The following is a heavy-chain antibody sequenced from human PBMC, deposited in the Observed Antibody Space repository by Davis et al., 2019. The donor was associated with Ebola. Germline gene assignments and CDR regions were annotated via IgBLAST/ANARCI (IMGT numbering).Heavy chain of an antibody. V-gene: IGHV3-23*01. Sequence: PGGPLRLSCAASGSTFRSYAMTWARRAPGKGLEWVSTLGTSADTYYADSVKGRFTISRDNSKNTLYLQMNGLRVEDTAIYYCAKDTSNIWFEMWGQGTNVTVSS. CDR3: AKDTSNIWFEM. D-gene: IGHD1-26*01. CDR1: GSTFRSYA. CDR2: LGTSADT. J-gene: IGHJ3*02.